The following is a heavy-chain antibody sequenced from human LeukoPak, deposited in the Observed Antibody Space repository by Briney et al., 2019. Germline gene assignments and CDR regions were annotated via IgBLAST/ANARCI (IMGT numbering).Heavy chain of an antibody. CDR1: GFTFSHYW. V-gene: IGHV3-74*01. CDR3: ARVWGSDAFDI. CDR2: INSDGSST. J-gene: IGHJ3*02. Sequence: GGSLRLSCAASGFTFSHYWMQWVRQAPGKGLVWVSRINSDGSSTTYADSVKGCFTISRDNAKNTLYLQMNSRRAEDTAEYYCARVWGSDAFDIWGQGTMVSVSS. D-gene: IGHD3-16*01.